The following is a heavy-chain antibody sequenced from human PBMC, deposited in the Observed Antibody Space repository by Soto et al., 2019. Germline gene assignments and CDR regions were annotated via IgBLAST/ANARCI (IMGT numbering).Heavy chain of an antibody. CDR1: GGSISSYY. J-gene: IGHJ4*02. V-gene: IGHV4-4*07. Sequence: SETLSLTCTVSGGSISSYYWSWIRQPAGKGLEWIGRIYTSGSTNYNPSLKSRVTMSVGTSKNQFSLKLSSVTAADTAVYYCAREPESVVVTAIGPYYFDYWGQGTLVTVSS. CDR2: IYTSGST. CDR3: AREPESVVVTAIGPYYFDY. D-gene: IGHD2-21*02.